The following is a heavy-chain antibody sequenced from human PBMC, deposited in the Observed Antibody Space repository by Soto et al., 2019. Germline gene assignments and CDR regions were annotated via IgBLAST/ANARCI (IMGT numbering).Heavy chain of an antibody. CDR3: ARGKGRYDSGMDV. Sequence: SSETLSLTCTVSGGSISSYYWSWIRQPPGKGLEWIGYTFYSGSTKYNPSLKSRATISVDRSKTHFSLNLSSVTAADTAVYYCARGKGRYDSGMDVWGQGTTVTV. CDR2: TFYSGST. D-gene: IGHD3-9*01. CDR1: GGSISSYY. J-gene: IGHJ6*02. V-gene: IGHV4-59*01.